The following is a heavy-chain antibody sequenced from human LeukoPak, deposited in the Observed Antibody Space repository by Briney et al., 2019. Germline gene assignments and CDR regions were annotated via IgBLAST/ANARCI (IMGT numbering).Heavy chain of an antibody. CDR1: ARSISSSSYY. Sequence: SETLSLTCTVSARSISSSSYYWGRIRQPPGKGLERIGNIYYSGNTYYNPSLKSRVTISVDTSKNQFSLKLSSVTAADTAVYYCGHIVAVGTIDYWGQGTLVTVSS. CDR3: GHIVAVGTIDY. CDR2: IYYSGNT. V-gene: IGHV4-39*01. J-gene: IGHJ4*02. D-gene: IGHD6-13*01.